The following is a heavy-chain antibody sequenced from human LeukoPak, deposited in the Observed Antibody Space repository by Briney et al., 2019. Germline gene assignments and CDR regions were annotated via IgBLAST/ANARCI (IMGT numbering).Heavy chain of an antibody. Sequence: GGSLRLSCVASGFTFSNYEMNWVRQAPGKGLEWVSYIRSSGSTIYYADSVKGRFTISRDNSKNTLYLQMNSLRAEDTAVYYCARPSRGLEEWTLANYYYYMDVWGKGTTVTVSS. CDR3: ARPSRGLEEWTLANYYYYMDV. CDR2: IRSSGSTI. V-gene: IGHV3-48*03. J-gene: IGHJ6*03. D-gene: IGHD3/OR15-3a*01. CDR1: GFTFSNYE.